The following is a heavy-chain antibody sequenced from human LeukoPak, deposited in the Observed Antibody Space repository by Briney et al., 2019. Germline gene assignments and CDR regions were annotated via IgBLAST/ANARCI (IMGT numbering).Heavy chain of an antibody. D-gene: IGHD2-15*01. CDR3: ARAGDCSGGSRYLKYYYYYGMDV. Sequence: SVKVSCKASGGTFSSYAISWVRQAPGQGLEWMGRIIPILGIANYAQKFQGRVTITADKSTSTAYMELSSLRSEDTAVYYCARAGDCSGGSRYLKYYYYYGMDVWGQGTTVTVSS. J-gene: IGHJ6*02. CDR2: IIPILGIA. CDR1: GGTFSSYA. V-gene: IGHV1-69*04.